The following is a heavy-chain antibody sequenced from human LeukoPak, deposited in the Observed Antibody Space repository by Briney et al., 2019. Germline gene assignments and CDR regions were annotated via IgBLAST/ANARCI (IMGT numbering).Heavy chain of an antibody. CDR1: GGSISSSSYY. J-gene: IGHJ6*02. D-gene: IGHD3-22*01. Sequence: SETLSLTCTVSGGSISSSSYYWGWIRQPPGKGLEWIGSIYYSGSTYYNPSLKSRVTISVDTSKNQFSLKLSSVTAADTAVYYCARDQDYYDSSGYDYYCYGMDVWGQGTTVTVSS. CDR3: ARDQDYYDSSGYDYYCYGMDV. CDR2: IYYSGST. V-gene: IGHV4-39*07.